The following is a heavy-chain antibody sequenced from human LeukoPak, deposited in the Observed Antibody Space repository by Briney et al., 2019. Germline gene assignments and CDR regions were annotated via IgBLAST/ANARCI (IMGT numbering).Heavy chain of an antibody. Sequence: PSDTLSLTCTVSGYSISSGYYWGWIRQPPGKGLEWIGSIYHSGSTYYNASLQSRVTISIDTSKNQFSLRLNSVTAADTAMYYCAKSGGYGLIDYWGQGTRVTVSS. V-gene: IGHV4-38-2*02. J-gene: IGHJ4*02. CDR1: GYSISSGYY. CDR3: AKSGGYGLIDY. CDR2: IYHSGST. D-gene: IGHD1-26*01.